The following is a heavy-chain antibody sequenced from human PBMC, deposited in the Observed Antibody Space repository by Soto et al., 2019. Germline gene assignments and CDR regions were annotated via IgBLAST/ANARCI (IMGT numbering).Heavy chain of an antibody. CDR2: IKSETDGGTT. CDR3: IGHITIYVLVFLY. V-gene: IGHV3-15*07. D-gene: IGHD3-3*01. Sequence: EVQLVEAGGGLVEPGGSLGLSCTASGFSFTSAWMNWVRQAPGKGLEWVGRIKSETDGGTTAFTAPVKDRFTISRDDAENTVSLHMNSLMTEDTAVYYCIGHITIYVLVFLYWGQGTPVTVSS. CDR1: GFSFTSAW. J-gene: IGHJ4*02.